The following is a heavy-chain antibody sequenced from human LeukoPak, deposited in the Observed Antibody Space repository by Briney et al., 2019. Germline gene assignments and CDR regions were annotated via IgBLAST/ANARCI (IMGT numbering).Heavy chain of an antibody. V-gene: IGHV4-59*01. CDR2: IYYSGST. CDR3: ARARGYSGCELLLDFDY. D-gene: IGHD5-12*01. Sequence: SETLSLTCTVSGGSISSYYWSWIRQPPGEGLEWIGYIYYSGSTNYNPSLKSRVTISVDTSKNQFSLKLSSVTAADTAVYYCARARGYSGCELLLDFDYWGQGTLVTVSS. J-gene: IGHJ4*02. CDR1: GGSISSYY.